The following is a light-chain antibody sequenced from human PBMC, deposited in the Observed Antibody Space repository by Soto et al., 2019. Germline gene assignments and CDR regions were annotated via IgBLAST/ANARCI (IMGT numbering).Light chain of an antibody. Sequence: DIQMTQSPSTLSASVGDRVTITCRASQSISSWLAWYQQKPGQAPKLLIYKASSLESGVPSRFRGSGSGTEFTLTISSLEPDDFATYYCQQYNSYSLTFGQGTKVEIK. CDR1: QSISSW. CDR3: QQYNSYSLT. V-gene: IGKV1-5*03. J-gene: IGKJ1*01. CDR2: KAS.